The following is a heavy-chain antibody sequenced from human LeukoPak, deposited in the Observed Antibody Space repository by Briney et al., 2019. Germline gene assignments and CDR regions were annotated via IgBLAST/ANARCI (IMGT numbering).Heavy chain of an antibody. V-gene: IGHV1-2*02. J-gene: IGHJ4*02. CDR1: GYTFTGYY. CDR3: ARVSVAGTPDRDYFDY. D-gene: IGHD6-19*01. CDR2: INPNSGGT. Sequence: ASVKVSCKASGYTFTGYYTHWVRQAPGQGLEWMGCINPNSGGTNYAQKFQGRVTMTRDTSISTAYMEMSRLTSDDTAVYYCARVSVAGTPDRDYFDYWGQGTLVTVSS.